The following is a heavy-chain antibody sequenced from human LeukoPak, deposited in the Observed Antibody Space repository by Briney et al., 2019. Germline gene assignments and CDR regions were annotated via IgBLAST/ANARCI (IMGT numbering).Heavy chain of an antibody. CDR3: ARGATGVDAFDI. CDR1: GFTFSSYD. D-gene: IGHD4-23*01. V-gene: IGHV3-13*01. Sequence: GGSLRLSCAASGFTFSSYDMHWVRQATGKGLEWVSAIGTAGDTYYPGSVKGRFTISRENAKSSLYLQMNSRKAGDKAVYYCARGATGVDAFDIWGQGTMVTVSS. J-gene: IGHJ3*02. CDR2: IGTAGDT.